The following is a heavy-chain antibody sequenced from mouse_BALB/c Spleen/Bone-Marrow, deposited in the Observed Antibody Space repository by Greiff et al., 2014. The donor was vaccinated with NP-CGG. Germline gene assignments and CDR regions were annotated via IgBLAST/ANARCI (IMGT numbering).Heavy chain of an antibody. CDR3: ARSPGEVNY. J-gene: IGHJ3*01. CDR2: IYPANGNT. CDR1: GFNIIYAY. Sequence: VQLKESGAGLVKPGASVKLSCTASGFNIIYAYIHWVKRRPEQGLEWIGRIYPANGNTNYDPKFQGKATITADTSSNTAYLHLNSLTSEDTAVYYCARSPGEVNYWGQGTLVTVSA. V-gene: IGHV14-3*02. D-gene: IGHD1-3*01.